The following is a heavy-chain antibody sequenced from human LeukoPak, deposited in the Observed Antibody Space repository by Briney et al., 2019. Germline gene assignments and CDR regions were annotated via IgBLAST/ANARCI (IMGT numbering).Heavy chain of an antibody. J-gene: IGHJ5*02. D-gene: IGHD3-10*01. CDR1: GGSISSSSYY. V-gene: IGHV4-39*07. CDR3: ARDGWLWFGELLFGENWFDP. Sequence: SETLSLTCTVSGGSISSSSYYWGWIRQPPGKGLEWIGSIYHSGSTYYNPSLKSRVTISVDTSKNQFSLKLSSVTAADTAVYYCARDGWLWFGELLFGENWFDPWGQGTLVTVSS. CDR2: IYHSGST.